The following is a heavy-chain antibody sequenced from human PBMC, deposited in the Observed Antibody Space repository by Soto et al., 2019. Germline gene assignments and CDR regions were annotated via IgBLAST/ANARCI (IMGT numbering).Heavy chain of an antibody. CDR2: CSSNSDDI. J-gene: IGHJ5*02. V-gene: IGHV3-21*01. CDR1: GFTFRSFT. D-gene: IGHD2-2*01. CDR3: TRDASRDTSARGWFDP. Sequence: PGGSLRLFCAASGFTFRSFTINCVRQAPGNGLEWVATCSSNSDDIYYADALRGRFTISRDNAKNSLHLQMNSLRAEDTAVYYRTRDASRDTSARGWFDPWGPGTLVTVYS.